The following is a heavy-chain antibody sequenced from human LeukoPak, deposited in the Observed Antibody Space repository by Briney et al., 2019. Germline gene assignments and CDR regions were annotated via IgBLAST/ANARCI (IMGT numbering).Heavy chain of an antibody. CDR1: GFNFGGACG. D-gene: IGHD4-17*01. J-gene: IGHJ4*02. V-gene: IGHV3-23*01. Sequence: GDSLRLSCSGSGFNFGGACGLGWVRQAPGKGLEWVSTISGGGKNTHYADSVKGRFTISRDNSKDTLYLQMNSLRAEDSAVYYCAKAAGDYHLANFDCWGQGTLVTVSS. CDR2: ISGGGKNT. CDR3: AKAAGDYHLANFDC.